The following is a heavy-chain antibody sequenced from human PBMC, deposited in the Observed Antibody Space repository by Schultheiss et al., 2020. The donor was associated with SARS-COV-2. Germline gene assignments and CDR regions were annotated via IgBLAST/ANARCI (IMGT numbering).Heavy chain of an antibody. D-gene: IGHD2-8*02. CDR3: ARDAYCTGGSFFDWYFDV. Sequence: SQTLSLTCTVSRGSISGYYWSWIRQTPGKGLEWIGYIYYSGSTNYNPSLKSRVTISVDTSKNQFSLKLSSVTAADTAVYYCARDAYCTGGSFFDWYFDVWGRGTLVTVSS. CDR2: IYYSGST. V-gene: IGHV4-59*01. J-gene: IGHJ2*01. CDR1: RGSISGYY.